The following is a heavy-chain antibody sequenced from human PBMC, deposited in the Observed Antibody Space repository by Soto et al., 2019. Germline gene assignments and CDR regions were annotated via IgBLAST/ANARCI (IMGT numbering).Heavy chain of an antibody. J-gene: IGHJ4*02. D-gene: IGHD1-26*01. CDR1: GGSISSGDYY. V-gene: IGHV4-30-4*01. CDR2: ISYSGST. CDR3: ATMGTTTGSYYFYY. Sequence: SETLSLTCTVSGGSISSGDYYWSWIRQPPGKGLEWIAFISYSGSTYYNPSLQSRVAMSVDTSRNQFSLRLSSVTAADTAVYYCATMGTTTGSYYFYYWGQGTLVTVSS.